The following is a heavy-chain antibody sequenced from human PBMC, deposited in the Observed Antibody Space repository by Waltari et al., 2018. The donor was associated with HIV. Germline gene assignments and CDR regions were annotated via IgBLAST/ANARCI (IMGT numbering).Heavy chain of an antibody. J-gene: IGHJ4*02. CDR1: GFTFSAYW. V-gene: IGHV3-7*01. CDR3: ARDVSWLFH. Sequence: EVQLVESGGGLVQPGGSLRLSCAASGFTFSAYWMTWVRQAPGKGLEWVANINQYGSDKYYVDSVKGRFTISRDNAKNSLYLQMNSLRAEDTALYYCARDVSWLFHWGQGTLVTVSS. D-gene: IGHD3-22*01. CDR2: INQYGSDK.